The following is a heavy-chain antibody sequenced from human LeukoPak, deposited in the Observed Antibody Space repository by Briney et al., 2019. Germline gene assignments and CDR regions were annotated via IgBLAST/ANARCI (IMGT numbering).Heavy chain of an antibody. Sequence: PGGSLRLSCAASGFTFTTYAMSWVRQAPGKGLEWVSGISGSGGSTYYADSVKGRFTISRDNSKNTLYLQMNSLRAEDTAVYYCAKTCYDFWSGLNWFDPWGQGTLVTVSS. CDR2: ISGSGGST. V-gene: IGHV3-23*01. CDR3: AKTCYDFWSGLNWFDP. D-gene: IGHD3-3*01. CDR1: GFTFTTYA. J-gene: IGHJ5*02.